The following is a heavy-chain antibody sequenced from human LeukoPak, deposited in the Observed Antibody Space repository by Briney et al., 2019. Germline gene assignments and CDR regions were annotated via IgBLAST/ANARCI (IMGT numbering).Heavy chain of an antibody. V-gene: IGHV4-30-2*01. CDR1: GGSISSGGYY. D-gene: IGHD6-13*01. CDR2: IYHSGST. CDR3: ARAAYSSSWCAY. Sequence: SQTLSLTCTVSGGSISSGGYYWSWIRQPPGKGLEWIGYIYHSGSTYYNPSLKSRVTISVDRSKNQFSLKLSSVTAADTAVYYCARAAYSSSWCAYWGQGTLVTVSS. J-gene: IGHJ4*02.